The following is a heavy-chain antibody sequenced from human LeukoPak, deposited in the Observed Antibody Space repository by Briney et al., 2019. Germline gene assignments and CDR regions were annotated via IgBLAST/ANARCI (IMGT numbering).Heavy chain of an antibody. CDR2: ISYDGSNK. V-gene: IGHV3-30-3*01. CDR3: AKGGLRNFGDY. D-gene: IGHD5/OR15-5a*01. J-gene: IGHJ4*02. CDR1: GFTFSSYA. Sequence: GGSLRLSCAASGFTFSSYAMHWVRQAPGKGLEWVAVISYDGSNKYYADSVKGRFTISRDNSKNTLYLQMNSLRAEDTAVYYCAKGGLRNFGDYWGQGTLVTVSS.